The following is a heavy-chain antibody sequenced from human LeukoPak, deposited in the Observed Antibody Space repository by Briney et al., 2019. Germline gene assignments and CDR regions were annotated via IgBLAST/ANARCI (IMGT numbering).Heavy chain of an antibody. CDR1: GGSISGYY. V-gene: IGHV4-34*01. CDR3: ARHGRSWYGIGWFDP. J-gene: IGHJ5*02. D-gene: IGHD6-13*01. Sequence: SSETLSLTCTVSGGSISGYYWSWSRQPPGKGLEWIGEINHSGSTNYNPSLKSRVTISVDTSKNQFSLKLSSVTAADTAVYYCARHGRSWYGIGWFDPWGQGTLVTVSS. CDR2: INHSGST.